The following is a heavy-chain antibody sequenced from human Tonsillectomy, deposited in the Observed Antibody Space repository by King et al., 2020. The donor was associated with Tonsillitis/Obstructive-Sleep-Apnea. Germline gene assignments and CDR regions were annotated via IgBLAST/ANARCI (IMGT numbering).Heavy chain of an antibody. CDR1: GGSISSSSYY. Sequence: QLQESGPGLVKPSETLSLTCTVSGGSISSSSYYLGWIRQPPGKGLEWIGSISYSGSTYYNPSLKSRVTISVDTSKNQFSLKPSSVTAADTAVYYCARRDAVVVITFDYWGQGTLVTVSS. J-gene: IGHJ4*02. D-gene: IGHD3-22*01. CDR2: ISYSGST. CDR3: ARRDAVVVITFDY. V-gene: IGHV4-39*01.